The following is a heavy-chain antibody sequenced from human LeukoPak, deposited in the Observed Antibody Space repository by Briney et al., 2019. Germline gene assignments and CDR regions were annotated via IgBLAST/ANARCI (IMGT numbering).Heavy chain of an antibody. CDR3: ARERPIVADVDLDY. V-gene: IGHV3-7*03. J-gene: IGHJ4*02. Sequence: PGGSLRLSCAASGFTFSSYWMSWVRQAPAKGLEWVANIKQDGSEKSYVNSVKGRFTTTRENAKYSLYLQMNSLRAEDTAVYYCARERPIVADVDLDYWGQGTLVTVSS. CDR1: GFTFSSYW. CDR2: IKQDGSEK. D-gene: IGHD5-12*01.